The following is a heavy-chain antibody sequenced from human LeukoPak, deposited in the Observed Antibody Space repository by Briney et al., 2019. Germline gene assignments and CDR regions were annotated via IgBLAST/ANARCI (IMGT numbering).Heavy chain of an antibody. D-gene: IGHD3/OR15-3a*01. J-gene: IGHJ5*02. CDR1: GYRFGDYW. CDR3: GRRTGLRTFDP. V-gene: IGHV5-51*01. CDR2: IYPDDPDT. Sequence: GESLKISCKGSGYRFGDYWIGWVRQMPGKGLEWMGVIYPDDPDTRYSPSFQGQVTISADKSISTAYLQWSSLKASDTAMYYCGRRTGLRTFDPWGQGTLVTVSS.